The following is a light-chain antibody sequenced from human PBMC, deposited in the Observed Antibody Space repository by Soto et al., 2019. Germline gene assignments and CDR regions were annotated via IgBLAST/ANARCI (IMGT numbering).Light chain of an antibody. Sequence: EIVLTQSPGTLSLSPGERATLSCRASQSVSSSYLAWYQQKPDQAPRLLIYGASSRATGIPDRFSGSGSGTDFTLTISRLEPEDFAVYYCQQYGSSPPATFGQGTKLEIK. CDR1: QSVSSSY. CDR2: GAS. V-gene: IGKV3-20*01. J-gene: IGKJ2*01. CDR3: QQYGSSPPAT.